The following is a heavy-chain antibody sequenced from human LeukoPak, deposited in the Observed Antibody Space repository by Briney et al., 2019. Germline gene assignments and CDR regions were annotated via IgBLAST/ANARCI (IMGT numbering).Heavy chain of an antibody. V-gene: IGHV4-31*11. CDR3: ARVGRITATLY. J-gene: IGHJ4*02. CDR1: GGSISSGGYS. CDR2: IYYSGST. D-gene: IGHD6-25*01. Sequence: PSETLSLTCAVSGGSISSGGYSWSWIRQHPGKGLEWIGYIYYSGSTYYNPSLKSRVTISVDTSKNQFSLKLSSVTAADTAVYYCARVGRITATLYWGQGTLVTVSS.